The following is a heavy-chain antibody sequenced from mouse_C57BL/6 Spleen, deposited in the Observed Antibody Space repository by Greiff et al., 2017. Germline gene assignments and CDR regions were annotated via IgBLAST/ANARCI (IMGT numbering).Heavy chain of an antibody. V-gene: IGHV1-76*01. D-gene: IGHD2-4*01. Sequence: QVQLQQSGAELVRPGASVKLSCKASGYTFTDYYINWVKQRPGQGLEWIARIYPGSGNTYYNEKFKGKATLTAEKSSSTAYMQLSSLTSEDSAVYFCARSGVEDYDGYAMDYWGQGTSVTVSS. CDR3: ARSGVEDYDGYAMDY. J-gene: IGHJ4*01. CDR1: GYTFTDYY. CDR2: IYPGSGNT.